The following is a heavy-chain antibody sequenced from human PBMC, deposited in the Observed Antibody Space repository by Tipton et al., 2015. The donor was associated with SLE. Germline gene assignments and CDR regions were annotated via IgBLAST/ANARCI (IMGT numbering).Heavy chain of an antibody. CDR3: ARRMIVVVLDSPLDM. J-gene: IGHJ3*02. V-gene: IGHV3-30*04. CDR2: ISFDGTHK. Sequence: SLRLSCAASGFTLSNYAMYWVRQAPGKGLEWVALISFDGTHKYYADSVKGRFTISRDDSKNTVYLQLNSLRPEDTALYYCARRMIVVVLDSPLDMWGQGTMVTVSS. D-gene: IGHD3-22*01. CDR1: GFTLSNYA.